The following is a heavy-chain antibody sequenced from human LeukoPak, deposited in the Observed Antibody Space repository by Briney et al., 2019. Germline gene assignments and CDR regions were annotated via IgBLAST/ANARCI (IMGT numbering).Heavy chain of an antibody. CDR2: IYTSGST. CDR3: AKSYFDYSTYYSYYFNL. CDR1: GGSISSGY. Sequence: SETLSLTCTVSGGSISSGYWSWIRQPPGRGLEWIGYIYTSGSTNYNPYLKSRVTISVDTSKNQFALKLSSVTAADTAVYYCAKSYFDYSTYYSYYFNLWGQGALVTVSS. J-gene: IGHJ4*02. D-gene: IGHD4-11*01. V-gene: IGHV4-4*09.